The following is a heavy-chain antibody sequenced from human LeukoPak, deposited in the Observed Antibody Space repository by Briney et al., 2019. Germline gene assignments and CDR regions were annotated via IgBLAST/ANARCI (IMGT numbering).Heavy chain of an antibody. CDR3: ARDLVRYFDY. Sequence: PSETLSLTCTVSGGSISSYYWSWIRQPPGKGLEWIGYIFYSGSTNYNPSLKNRVTISVDTSKNQFSLKLSSVTAADTAVYYCARDLVRYFDYWGQGTLVTVSS. CDR2: IFYSGST. V-gene: IGHV4-59*12. CDR1: GGSISSYY. D-gene: IGHD3-10*01. J-gene: IGHJ4*02.